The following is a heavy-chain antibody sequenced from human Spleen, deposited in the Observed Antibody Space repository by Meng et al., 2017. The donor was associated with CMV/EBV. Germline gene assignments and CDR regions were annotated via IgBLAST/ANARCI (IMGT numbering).Heavy chain of an antibody. J-gene: IGHJ5*02. Sequence: SGYSVSSNSAAWNWIRQSPSRGLEWLGRTYYRSKWYNDYAVSVKSRITINPDTSKNQFSLQLNSVTPEDTAVYYCARQEGYQLLEFDPWGQGTLVTVSS. V-gene: IGHV6-1*01. CDR3: ARQEGYQLLEFDP. D-gene: IGHD2-2*01. CDR2: TYYRSKWYN. CDR1: GYSVSSNSAA.